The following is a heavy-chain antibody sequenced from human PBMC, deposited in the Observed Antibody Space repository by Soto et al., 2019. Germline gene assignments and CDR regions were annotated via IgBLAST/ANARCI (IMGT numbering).Heavy chain of an antibody. Sequence: SETLSLTGTVSGGSLSSGGYYWSWIRQHPGKGLEWIGYIYYSGSTYYNPSLKSRVTISVDTSKNQFSLKLSSVTAADTAVYYCARVVDLTYYYRRGGWFDPWGQGTLVTVSS. D-gene: IGHD3-10*02. V-gene: IGHV4-31*03. CDR3: ARVVDLTYYYRRGGWFDP. CDR2: IYYSGST. J-gene: IGHJ5*02. CDR1: GGSLSSGGYY.